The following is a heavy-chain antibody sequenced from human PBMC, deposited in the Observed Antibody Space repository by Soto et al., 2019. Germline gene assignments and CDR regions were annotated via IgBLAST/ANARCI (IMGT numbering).Heavy chain of an antibody. Sequence: QIPLVQSGVEVKKPGASVKVSCKASGYTFTNYGISWVRQAPGQGPEWLGWISGYNGNTKYARRVQGRVTLTTDTSASTAYMERRGLRSDDTAMYYCARGGSSWSAEYYEHWGQGSLVTVSS. CDR3: ARGGSSWSAEYYEH. D-gene: IGHD6-13*01. V-gene: IGHV1-18*01. J-gene: IGHJ1*01. CDR1: GYTFTNYG. CDR2: ISGYNGNT.